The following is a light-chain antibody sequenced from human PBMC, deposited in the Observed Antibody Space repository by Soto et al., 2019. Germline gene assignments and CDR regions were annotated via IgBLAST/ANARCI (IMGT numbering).Light chain of an antibody. J-gene: IGKJ5*01. V-gene: IGKV3-20*01. Sequence: EFVLTQSPGTLSLSPGERAILSCRASQSVGSNYLAWYQQKPGQAPRLLIYGVSSRATGIADRFSGSGSGTDFTLTISRLEPEDFALYYCQQYGYSPITFGQGTRLEI. CDR1: QSVGSNY. CDR3: QQYGYSPIT. CDR2: GVS.